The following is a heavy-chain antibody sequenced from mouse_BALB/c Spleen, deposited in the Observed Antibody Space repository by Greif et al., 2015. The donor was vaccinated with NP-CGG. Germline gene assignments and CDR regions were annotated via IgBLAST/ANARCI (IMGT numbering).Heavy chain of an antibody. CDR3: ARGGYEYYFDY. J-gene: IGHJ2*01. V-gene: IGHV5-6*01. D-gene: IGHD2-2*01. CDR1: GFTFSSYG. Sequence: EVMLVESGGDLVKPGGSLKLSCAASGFTFSSYGMSWVRQTPDKRLEWVATISSGGSYTYYPDSVKGRFTISRDNAKNTLYLQMSSLKSEDTAMYYCARGGYEYYFDYWGQGTTLTVSS. CDR2: ISSGGSYT.